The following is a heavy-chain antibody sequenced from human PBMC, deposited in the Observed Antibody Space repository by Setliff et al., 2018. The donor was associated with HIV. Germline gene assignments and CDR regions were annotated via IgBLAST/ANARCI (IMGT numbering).Heavy chain of an antibody. Sequence: KASETLSLTCTVSGGSINSGTYYWSWLRQPAGKGLEWIGRIYTSGTTNYNPSLKSRVTISIDRSKNHFSLILNSVTAADTAVYYCAGATYSSSLYGFHFDSWGQGRLVTVSS. CDR2: IYTSGTT. CDR3: AGATYSSSLYGFHFDS. V-gene: IGHV4-61*02. D-gene: IGHD6-13*01. CDR1: GGSINSGTYY. J-gene: IGHJ4*02.